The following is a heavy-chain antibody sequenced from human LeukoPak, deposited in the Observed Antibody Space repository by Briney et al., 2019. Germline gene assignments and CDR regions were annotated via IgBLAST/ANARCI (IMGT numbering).Heavy chain of an antibody. CDR1: GGSFSGYH. CDR3: ARDPTTVVTTPYYFDF. V-gene: IGHV4-34*01. J-gene: IGHJ4*02. CDR2: INDRGHT. Sequence: SQTLSLTCAVHGGSFSGYHWNWIRQSPGKGLEWIGEINDRGHTNYNPSLESRVTISVDTSKKQFSLKLNSVTAADTAVYYCARDPTTVVTTPYYFDFWGQGTRVIVSS. D-gene: IGHD4-23*01.